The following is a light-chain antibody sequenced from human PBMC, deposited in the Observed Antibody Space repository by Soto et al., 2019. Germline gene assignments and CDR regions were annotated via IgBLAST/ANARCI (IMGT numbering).Light chain of an antibody. V-gene: IGKV3-15*01. CDR2: GAS. CDR3: QQGHNWPLP. Sequence: EIVMTQSPATLSLSPGERAALSCRASQSINSELAWYQQKPGQPPRLLIYGASTRATGVPARFTGSESGSEFTLTISGLQSEDCAVYYCQQGHNWPLPFGQGTRLEI. CDR1: QSINSE. J-gene: IGKJ2*01.